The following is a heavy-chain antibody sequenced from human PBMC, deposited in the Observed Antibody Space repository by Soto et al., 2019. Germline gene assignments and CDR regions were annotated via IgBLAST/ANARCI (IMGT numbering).Heavy chain of an antibody. CDR2: IIPIFNTP. CDR1: GGTFSNYA. Sequence: QVQLVQSGAEVKTPGSSVRVSCKASGGTFSNYAFSWVRQAPGQGLESMGGIIPIFNTPNYAQNFQGRVTIIADISTDTAYLELSSLRSDDTAVYYCATRLSAGDFWGQGTLIIVSS. D-gene: IGHD3-22*01. V-gene: IGHV1-69*06. J-gene: IGHJ4*02. CDR3: ATRLSAGDF.